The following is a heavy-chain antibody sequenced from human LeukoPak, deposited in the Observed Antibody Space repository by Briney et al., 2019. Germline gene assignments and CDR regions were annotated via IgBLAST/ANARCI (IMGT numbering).Heavy chain of an antibody. V-gene: IGHV3-48*03. D-gene: IGHD3-22*01. CDR3: ARDSLFYDSSGYCPFDY. CDR2: ISSSGSTI. Sequence: GGSLRLSCAASGFTFSSYEMNWVRQAPGKGLEWVSYISSSGSTIYYADSVKSRFTISRDNAKNSLYLQMNSLRAEDTAVYYCARDSLFYDSSGYCPFDYWGQGTLVTVSS. CDR1: GFTFSSYE. J-gene: IGHJ4*02.